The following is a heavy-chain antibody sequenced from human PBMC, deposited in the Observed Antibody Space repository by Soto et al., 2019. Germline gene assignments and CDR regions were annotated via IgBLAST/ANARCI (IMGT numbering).Heavy chain of an antibody. CDR3: ARLHSHGTYGMDV. J-gene: IGHJ6*02. V-gene: IGHV1-69*13. D-gene: IGHD5-18*01. CDR1: GGSFTYT. Sequence: SVKVSCKASGGSFTYTLSWVRQAPGQGLEWMGGIIPIFGTANYAQKFQGRVTITADESTKTAYMELSTLRSEETAVYYCARLHSHGTYGMDVWGQGTAVTVSS. CDR2: IIPIFGTA.